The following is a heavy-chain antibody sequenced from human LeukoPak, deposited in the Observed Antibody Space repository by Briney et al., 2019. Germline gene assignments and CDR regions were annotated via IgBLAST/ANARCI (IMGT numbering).Heavy chain of an antibody. CDR1: GGSITSRTYY. V-gene: IGHV4-39*07. D-gene: IGHD6-6*01. J-gene: IGHJ4*02. CDR3: ARLPVAARLFDY. Sequence: SETLSLTCTVSGGSITSRTYYWGWIRQPPGKGLEWIVSIHYSGSTYYSPSLKSRVTISVNTSKNQFSLMLRSVTAADTAVYYCARLPVAARLFDYCGQGTLVTVSS. CDR2: IHYSGST.